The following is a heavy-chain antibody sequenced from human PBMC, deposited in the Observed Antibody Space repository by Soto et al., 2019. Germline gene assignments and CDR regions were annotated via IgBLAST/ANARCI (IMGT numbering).Heavy chain of an antibody. D-gene: IGHD6-19*01. V-gene: IGHV1-18*01. Sequence: ASVKVSCKASGYTFTSYGISWVRQAPGQGLEWMGWISTNNGNTNYAQKLQGRVTMTTDTSTSTAYMELRSLRSDDTAVYYCARVSSGWYYWFDPWGQGTLGTVSS. J-gene: IGHJ5*02. CDR1: GYTFTSYG. CDR2: ISTNNGNT. CDR3: ARVSSGWYYWFDP.